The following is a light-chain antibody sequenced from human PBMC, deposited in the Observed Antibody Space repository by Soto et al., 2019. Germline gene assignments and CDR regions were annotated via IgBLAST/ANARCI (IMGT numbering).Light chain of an antibody. V-gene: IGLV1-36*01. Sequence: QLVLTQPPSVSEAPRQRVTISCSGSSFNIGNNAVTWYQQIPGKAPKVVIYYDDLVPSGVSDRFSGSKSGTSASLAISGLQSEDEAHYYCAVWDDSLNGLVFGGGTKLTVL. CDR1: SFNIGNNA. CDR3: AVWDDSLNGLV. J-gene: IGLJ2*01. CDR2: YDD.